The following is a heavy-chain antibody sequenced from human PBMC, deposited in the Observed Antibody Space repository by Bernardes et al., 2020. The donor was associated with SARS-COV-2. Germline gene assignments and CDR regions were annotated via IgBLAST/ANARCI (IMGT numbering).Heavy chain of an antibody. Sequence: SETLSLTCAVYGGSFSGYYWSWIRQPPGKGLEWIGEINHSGSTNYNPSLKSRVTISVDTSKNQFSLKLSSVTAADTAVYYCARGRGIQLWRYWYFDLWGRGTLVTVSS. CDR3: ARGRGIQLWRYWYFDL. V-gene: IGHV4-34*01. J-gene: IGHJ2*01. CDR2: INHSGST. D-gene: IGHD5-18*01. CDR1: GGSFSGYY.